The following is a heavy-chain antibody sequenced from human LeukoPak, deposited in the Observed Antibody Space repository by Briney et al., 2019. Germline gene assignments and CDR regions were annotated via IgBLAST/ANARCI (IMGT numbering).Heavy chain of an antibody. J-gene: IGHJ4*02. CDR2: IYSGGSA. CDR1: GFTVSSNY. D-gene: IGHD6-13*01. V-gene: IGHV3-53*01. Sequence: GGSLRLSCAASGFTVSSNYMSWVRQAPGKGLEWVSVIYSGGSAYYADSVKGRFTISRDNSKNTLYLQMNSLRAEDTAVYYCARDPIPDIAAAGYDYWGQGTLVTVSS. CDR3: ARDPIPDIAAAGYDY.